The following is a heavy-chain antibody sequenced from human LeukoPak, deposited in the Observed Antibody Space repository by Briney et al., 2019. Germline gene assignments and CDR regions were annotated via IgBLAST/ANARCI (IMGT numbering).Heavy chain of an antibody. J-gene: IGHJ4*02. CDR3: ARGLYSGYDF. V-gene: IGHV3-13*01. CDR1: VYTFSCYD. Sequence: GGSLRLSSAASVYTFSCYDVHSGREATGKGLEWVSPIDTAGDTYYTGSVQGRFTISRENAKHSLYLQMKSLRGGYTAVYYCARGLYSGYDFWGQGTLVTVSS. CDR2: IDTAGDT. D-gene: IGHD5-12*01.